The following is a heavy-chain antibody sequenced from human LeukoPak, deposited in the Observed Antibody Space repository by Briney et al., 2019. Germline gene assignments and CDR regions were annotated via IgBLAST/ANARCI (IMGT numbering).Heavy chain of an antibody. CDR1: GFTFSRYS. D-gene: IGHD2-21*02. CDR2: ISSSSIYI. J-gene: IGHJ4*02. V-gene: IGHV3-21*01. Sequence: GGSLRLSCAASGFTFSRYSMNWVRQAPGKGLEWVSSISSSSIYISYTDSVKGRFTISRDNAQNSLYLQMNSLRAEDTAVYYCARDLGGDLDYWGQGTLVTVSS. CDR3: ARDLGGDLDY.